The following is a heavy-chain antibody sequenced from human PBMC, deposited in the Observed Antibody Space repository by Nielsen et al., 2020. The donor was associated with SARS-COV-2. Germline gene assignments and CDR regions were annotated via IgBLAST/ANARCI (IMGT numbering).Heavy chain of an antibody. D-gene: IGHD2-15*01. CDR3: AGGSFVEDYYYGMDA. J-gene: IGHJ6*02. V-gene: IGHV5-10-1*01. Sequence: KVSCKGSGYSFTSYWISWVRQMPGKGLEWMGRIDPGDSYINYSPSFQGHVTISADKSISTAYLQWSSLKASDSAMYYCAGGSFVEDYYYGMDAWGQGTTVTVSS. CDR2: IDPGDSYI. CDR1: GYSFTSYW.